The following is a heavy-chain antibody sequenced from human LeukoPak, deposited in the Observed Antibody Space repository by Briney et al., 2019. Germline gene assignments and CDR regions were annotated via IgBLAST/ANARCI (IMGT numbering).Heavy chain of an antibody. CDR2: ISGSGGST. CDR1: GFTFSSYA. V-gene: IGHV3-23*01. Sequence: GGSLRLSCAASGFTFSSYAMRWVRQAPGKGLEWVSAISGSGGSTYYADSVKGRFTISRDNSKNTLYLQMNSLRAEDTAVYYCAKDSSGWTAFDYWGQGTLVTVSS. D-gene: IGHD6-19*01. J-gene: IGHJ4*02. CDR3: AKDSSGWTAFDY.